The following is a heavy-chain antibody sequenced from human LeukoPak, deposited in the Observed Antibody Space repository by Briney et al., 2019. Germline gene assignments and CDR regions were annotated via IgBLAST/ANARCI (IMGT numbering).Heavy chain of an antibody. CDR1: GFTFSSYA. CDR2: INQDGSQK. V-gene: IGHV3-7*01. J-gene: IGHJ4*02. CDR3: AKDVAWGRMDL. Sequence: GGSLRLSCAASGFTFSSYAMSWVRQAPGKGLEWVAIINQDGSQKYYVDSVRGRFTISRDNAKNSLYLQMDSLRVEDTAVYHCAKDVAWGRMDLWGQGTLATVSS. D-gene: IGHD3/OR15-3a*01.